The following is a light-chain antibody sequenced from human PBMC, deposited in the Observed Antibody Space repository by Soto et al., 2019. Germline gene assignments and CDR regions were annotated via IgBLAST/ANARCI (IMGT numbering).Light chain of an antibody. J-gene: IGKJ1*01. Sequence: EVVTTQSPATLSVSPGERATLSCRASQSVSSSYLAWYQQTPGQAPRLLVYDTSYRATGVPDRFSGSGSGTDFTLTISRLEPEDSAVYYCQQYDSSPWTFGQGTKVDIK. CDR1: QSVSSSY. V-gene: IGKV3-20*01. CDR3: QQYDSSPWT. CDR2: DTS.